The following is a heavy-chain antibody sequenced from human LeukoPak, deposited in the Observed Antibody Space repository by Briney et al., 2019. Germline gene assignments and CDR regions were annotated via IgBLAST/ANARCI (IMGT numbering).Heavy chain of an antibody. V-gene: IGHV3-30-3*01. CDR1: GFTFSSYA. J-gene: IGHJ3*02. CDR2: ISYDGSNK. D-gene: IGHD3-16*02. CDR3: AKEYRPNDAFDI. Sequence: GGSLRLSCAASGFTFSSYAMHWVRQAPGKGLEWVAVISYDGSNKYYADSVKGRFTISRDNSKNTLYLQMNSLRAEDTAVYYCAKEYRPNDAFDIWGQGTMVTVSS.